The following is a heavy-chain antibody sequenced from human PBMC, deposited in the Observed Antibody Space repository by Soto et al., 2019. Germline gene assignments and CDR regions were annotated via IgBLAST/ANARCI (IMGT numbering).Heavy chain of an antibody. D-gene: IGHD1-26*01. V-gene: IGHV4-61*01. Sequence: PSETLSLTCTVSGGSVSSGSYYWSWIRQPPGKGLEWIGYIYYSGSTNYNPSLKSRATISVDTSNNQFSLKLSSVTAADTAVYYGARARRTACGRDTCFDYWGQGTLVPVSP. CDR1: GGSVSSGSYY. CDR3: ARARRTACGRDTCFDY. J-gene: IGHJ4*02. CDR2: IYYSGST.